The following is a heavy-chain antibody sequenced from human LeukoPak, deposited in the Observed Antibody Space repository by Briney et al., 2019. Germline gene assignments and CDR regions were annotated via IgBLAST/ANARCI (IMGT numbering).Heavy chain of an antibody. CDR1: GFIFSSYE. CDR3: TRKGSQWDFLVDY. J-gene: IGHJ4*02. V-gene: IGHV3-48*03. CDR2: ISSSGRTM. Sequence: PGGSLRLSCAASGFIFSSYEMSWVRQAPGKGLEWVSYISSSGRTMYCADSVKGRFTISRDNSENSLYLQMDSLTAEDTAVYYCTRKGSQWDFLVDYWGQGTRVAVSP. D-gene: IGHD2/OR15-2a*01.